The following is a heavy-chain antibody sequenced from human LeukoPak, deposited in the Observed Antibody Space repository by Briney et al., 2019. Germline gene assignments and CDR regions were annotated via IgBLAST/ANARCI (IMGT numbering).Heavy chain of an antibody. Sequence: GSLRLSCAASGFTFSSYWMSWLRPAPGKGLEWVANIKQDGSEKYYVDSVKGRFTISRDNAKNSLYLQMNSLRAEDTAVYYCGRDRGFGQADVWGKGTTVTVSS. CDR1: GFTFSSYW. V-gene: IGHV3-7*01. J-gene: IGHJ6*04. D-gene: IGHD3-10*01. CDR2: IKQDGSEK. CDR3: GRDRGFGQADV.